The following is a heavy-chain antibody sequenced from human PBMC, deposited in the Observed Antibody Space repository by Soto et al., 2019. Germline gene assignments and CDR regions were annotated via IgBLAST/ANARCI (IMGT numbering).Heavy chain of an antibody. J-gene: IGHJ3*02. CDR3: ARDRVVGWRRRSAFDI. CDR2: IYSGGST. Sequence: EVQLVESGGGLVQPGGSLRLSCAASGFTVSSNYMSWVRQPPGKGLEWVSVIYSGGSTYYADSVKGRFTISRDNSKNTLYLQMNSVRAEDTAVYYCARDRVVGWRRRSAFDIWGQGTMVTVSS. CDR1: GFTVSSNY. D-gene: IGHD2-2*03. V-gene: IGHV3-66*01.